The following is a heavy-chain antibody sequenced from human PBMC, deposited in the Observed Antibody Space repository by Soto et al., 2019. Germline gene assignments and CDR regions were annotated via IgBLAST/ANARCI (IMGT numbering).Heavy chain of an antibody. CDR1: GFTFDDYA. Sequence: EVQLVESGGGLVQPGRSLRLSCAASGFTFDDYAMHGVRQAPGKGLEWVSGISWNVGSIAYADSVKGRFTISRDNAKNSLYQQMNSLRAEDTALYYCAKGVAGWYYFDYWGQGTLVTVSS. CDR3: AKGVAGWYYFDY. D-gene: IGHD3-3*01. V-gene: IGHV3-9*01. J-gene: IGHJ4*02. CDR2: ISWNVGSI.